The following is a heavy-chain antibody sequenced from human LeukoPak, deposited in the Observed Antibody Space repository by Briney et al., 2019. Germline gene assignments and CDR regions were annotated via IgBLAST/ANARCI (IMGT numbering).Heavy chain of an antibody. CDR1: GFTFSSYA. Sequence: GRSLRLSCAASGFTFSSYAMHWVRQAPGKGLEWVAVISYDGSNKYYADSVKGRFTISRNNSKNTLYLQRNSLRAEDTAVYYCASRLAYYFDYWGQGTLVTVSS. J-gene: IGHJ4*02. V-gene: IGHV3-30-3*01. CDR3: ASRLAYYFDY. CDR2: ISYDGSNK.